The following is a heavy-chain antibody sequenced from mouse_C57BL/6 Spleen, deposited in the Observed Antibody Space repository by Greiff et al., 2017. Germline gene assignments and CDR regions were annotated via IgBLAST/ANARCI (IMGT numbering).Heavy chain of an antibody. Sequence: QVQLQQPGAELVMPGASVKLSCKASGYTFTSYWMHWVKQRPGQGLEWIGEIDPSDSYTNYNQKFKGKSTLTVDKSSRTAYMQLSSLTSEDSAVYYCTKSNYFDYWGQGTTLTVSS. D-gene: IGHD1-3*01. CDR2: IDPSDSYT. CDR3: TKSNYFDY. CDR1: GYTFTSYW. J-gene: IGHJ2*01. V-gene: IGHV1-69*01.